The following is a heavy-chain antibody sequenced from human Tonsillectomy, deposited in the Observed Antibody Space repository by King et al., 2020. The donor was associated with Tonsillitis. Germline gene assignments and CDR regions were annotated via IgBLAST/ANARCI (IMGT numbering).Heavy chain of an antibody. D-gene: IGHD3-22*01. V-gene: IGHV3-21*01. Sequence: DVQLVESGGGLVKPGGSLRLSCAASGFIFSSYSMHWVRQAPGKGLEWVSSISSRTSYIYHADSVKGRFTIPGDNAKNSLYLQMNSLRAEDTAVYYCASGDYYDLGYMDVWGKGTTVTVSS. CDR2: ISSRTSYI. CDR3: ASGDYYDLGYMDV. J-gene: IGHJ6*03. CDR1: GFIFSSYS.